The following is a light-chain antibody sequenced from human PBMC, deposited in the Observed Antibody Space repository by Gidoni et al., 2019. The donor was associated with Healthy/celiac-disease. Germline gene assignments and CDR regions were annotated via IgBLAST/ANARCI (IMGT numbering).Light chain of an antibody. CDR1: SGSVSTNYY. J-gene: IGLJ2*01. Sequence: QTVVTQEPSFSVSPGGTVTLTCGLSSGSVSTNYYPSWYQQTPGQAPRTLIYSTNTRSSGVPDRFSGSILGNKAALTITGAQADDESDYYCALYMGGGMSIFGGGTKLTVL. V-gene: IGLV8-61*01. CDR2: STN. CDR3: ALYMGGGMSI.